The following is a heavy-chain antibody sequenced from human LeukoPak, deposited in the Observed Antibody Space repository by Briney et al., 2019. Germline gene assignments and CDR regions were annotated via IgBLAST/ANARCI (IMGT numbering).Heavy chain of an antibody. D-gene: IGHD6-13*01. CDR3: AEQGGYSSRYYDY. CDR1: GFTFSSYA. J-gene: IGHJ4*02. V-gene: IGHV3-30-3*01. Sequence: PGGSLRLSCAASGFTFSSYAMHWVRQAPGKGLEWVAVISYDGSNKYYADSVKGRFTISRDNSKNTLYLQMNSLRAEDTAVYYCAEQGGYSSRYYDYWGQGTLVTVSS. CDR2: ISYDGSNK.